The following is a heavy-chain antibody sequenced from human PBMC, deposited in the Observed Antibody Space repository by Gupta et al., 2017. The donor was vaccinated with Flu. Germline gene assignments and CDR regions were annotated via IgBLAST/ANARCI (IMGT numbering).Heavy chain of an antibody. D-gene: IGHD6-6*01. CDR3: ARNEYSRGGWRWFDP. V-gene: IGHV4-61*02. J-gene: IGHJ5*02. Sequence: QVQLQESGPGLVKPSQTLSLTCTVSGGSISSGRYSWSWIRQPAGQGLVWVGGHYTSGSTNSNPSLKSRVTISVDTSKNQFSLKLSSVTAADTAVYYCARNEYSRGGWRWFDPWGQGTLVTVSS. CDR2: HYTSGST. CDR1: GGSISSGRYS.